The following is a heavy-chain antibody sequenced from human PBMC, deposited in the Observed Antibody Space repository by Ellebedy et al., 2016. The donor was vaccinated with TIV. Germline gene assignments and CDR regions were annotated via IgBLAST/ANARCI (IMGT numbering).Heavy chain of an antibody. CDR3: VRDLHWAFDI. J-gene: IGHJ3*02. D-gene: IGHD1-1*01. CDR1: GFTFSSYA. V-gene: IGHV3-23*01. Sequence: PGGSLRLSCAASGFTFSSYAMSRVRQAPGKGLEWVSAISGSGGSTYYADSVKGRFTISRDNSKNTLYLQMNSLRDADTAVYYCVRDLHWAFDIWGQGTVVTVSS. CDR2: ISGSGGST.